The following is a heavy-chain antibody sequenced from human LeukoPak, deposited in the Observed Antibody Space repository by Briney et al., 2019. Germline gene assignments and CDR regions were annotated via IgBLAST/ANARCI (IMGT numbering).Heavy chain of an antibody. CDR1: GFTFSSYA. D-gene: IGHD2-15*01. CDR2: ISYDGSNK. J-gene: IGHJ4*02. CDR3: AKGEGYCSGGSCYCTH. Sequence: GGSLRLSCAASGFTFSSYAMHWVRQAPGKGLEWVAVISYDGSNKYYADSVKGRFTISRDNSKNTLYLQMNSLRAEDTAVYYCAKGEGYCSGGSCYCTHWGQGTLVTVSS. V-gene: IGHV3-30*04.